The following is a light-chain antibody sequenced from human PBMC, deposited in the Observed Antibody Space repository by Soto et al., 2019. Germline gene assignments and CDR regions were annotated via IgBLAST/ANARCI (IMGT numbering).Light chain of an antibody. Sequence: QSALTQPASVSGSPGQSITISCTGTSSDVGGYNYVSWYQQHPVKAPKLMIYDVTNRPSGVSDRFSGSKSGNTASLTISGPQAEDEADYYCSSYTSSSTPSVFGTGTKVTVL. V-gene: IGLV2-14*01. CDR1: SSDVGGYNY. CDR3: SSYTSSSTPSV. J-gene: IGLJ1*01. CDR2: DVT.